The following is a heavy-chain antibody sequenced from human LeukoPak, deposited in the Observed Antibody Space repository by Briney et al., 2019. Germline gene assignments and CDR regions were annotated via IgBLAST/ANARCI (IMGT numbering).Heavy chain of an antibody. CDR2: IYYSGST. CDR3: ARERGYSHYFDY. J-gene: IGHJ4*02. Sequence: SETLSLTCTVSGGSISSSSYYWGWIRQPPGKGLEWIGSIYYSGSTYYNPSLKSRVTISVDTSKNQFSLKLSSVTAADTAVYYCARERGYSHYFDYWGQGTLVTVSS. D-gene: IGHD3-22*01. V-gene: IGHV4-39*07. CDR1: GGSISSSSYY.